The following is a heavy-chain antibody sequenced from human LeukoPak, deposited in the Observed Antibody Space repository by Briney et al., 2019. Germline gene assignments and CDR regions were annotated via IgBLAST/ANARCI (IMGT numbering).Heavy chain of an antibody. Sequence: SETLSLTCTVSGGSISSYYWSWIRQPPGKGLEWIGYIYYSGSTNYNPSLKSRVTISVDTSKNQFSLKLSSVTAADTAVYYCARAWVVPAITLELYNWFDPWGQGTLVTVSS. CDR1: GGSISSYY. CDR2: IYYSGST. CDR3: ARAWVVPAITLELYNWFDP. V-gene: IGHV4-59*01. J-gene: IGHJ5*02. D-gene: IGHD2-2*01.